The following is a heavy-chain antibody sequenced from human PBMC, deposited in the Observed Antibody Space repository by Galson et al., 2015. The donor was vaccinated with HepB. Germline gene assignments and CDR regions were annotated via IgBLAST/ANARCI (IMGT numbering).Heavy chain of an antibody. CDR2: ISSNGGKT. CDR1: GFTFRTFS. Sequence: SLRLSCAASGFTFRTFSMHWVRQAPGKGLGHVSSISSNGGKTYYANFVKGRFTISRDNFQSTLDLQMGSLRPEDTAVYYCARNGLPTDFWSGYFRFDPRGQGTLVTVSS. D-gene: IGHD3-3*01. V-gene: IGHV3-64*01. CDR3: ARNGLPTDFWSGYFRFDP. J-gene: IGHJ5*02.